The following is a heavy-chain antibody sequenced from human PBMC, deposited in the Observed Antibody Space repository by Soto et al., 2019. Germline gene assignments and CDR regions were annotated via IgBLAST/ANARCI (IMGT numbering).Heavy chain of an antibody. V-gene: IGHV4-31*03. D-gene: IGHD1-7*01. J-gene: IGHJ6*02. CDR2: IYYSGRP. CDR1: VGYLRSGGYY. CDR3: APDRFNWNYWNYGMGV. Sequence: SETLSLTCTVSVGYLRSGGYYWSRICQHPGKGLEWIGYIYYSGRPYSNPSLKRRVTISVDTSKNQFSLKLSSVTAADTAVYYCAPDRFNWNYWNYGMGVWGQGTTVTVSS.